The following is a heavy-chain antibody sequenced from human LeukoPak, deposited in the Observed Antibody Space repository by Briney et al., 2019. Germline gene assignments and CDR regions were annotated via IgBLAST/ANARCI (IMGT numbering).Heavy chain of an antibody. CDR2: IWYDGSNK. CDR3: AKDRGGSSSADY. J-gene: IGHJ4*02. CDR1: GFTFSSYG. V-gene: IGHV3-33*06. Sequence: GGSLRLSCAASGFTFSSYGMHWVRQAPGKGLEWVAVIWYDGSNKYYADSVKGRFIISRDNSKNTLYLQMNSLRAEDTAVYYCAKDRGGSSSADYWGQGTLVTVSS. D-gene: IGHD1-26*01.